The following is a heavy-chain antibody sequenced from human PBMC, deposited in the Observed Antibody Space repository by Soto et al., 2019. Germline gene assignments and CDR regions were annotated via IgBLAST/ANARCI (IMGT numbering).Heavy chain of an antibody. Sequence: GGSLRLSCAASGFTFSSYGMHWVRQAPGKGLEWVAVISYDGSNKYYADSVKGRFTISRDNSKNTLYLQMNSLRAEDTAVYYCAKDECFSGGSCYWGYYYYYMDVWGKGTTVTVSS. CDR3: AKDECFSGGSCYWGYYYYYMDV. CDR1: GFTFSSYG. CDR2: ISYDGSNK. D-gene: IGHD2-15*01. J-gene: IGHJ6*03. V-gene: IGHV3-30*18.